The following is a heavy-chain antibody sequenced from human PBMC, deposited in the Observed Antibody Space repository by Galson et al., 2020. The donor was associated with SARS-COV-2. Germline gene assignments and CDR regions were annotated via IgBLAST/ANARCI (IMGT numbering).Heavy chain of an antibody. V-gene: IGHV3-53*01. CDR2: TYTGGTT. CDR1: GFIVSSSI. CDR3: ARSDMHYYDSGREVFFDY. D-gene: IGHD3-10*01. J-gene: IGHJ4*02. Sequence: GGSLRLSCAASGFIVSSSIMSWVRQAPGKGLEWVSITYTGGTTYYADSVKGRFTISRDTSKNTVDLQMNSVRADDTAIYYCARSDMHYYDSGREVFFDYWGQGTRVSVSS.